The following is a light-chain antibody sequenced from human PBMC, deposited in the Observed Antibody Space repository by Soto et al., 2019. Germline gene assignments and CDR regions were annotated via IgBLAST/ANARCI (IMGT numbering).Light chain of an antibody. J-gene: IGLJ1*01. CDR1: SSNIGSNY. V-gene: IGLV1-47*01. CDR2: RNN. CDR3: AAWDDSLSGYV. Sequence: QSALTQPPSASGTPGQRVTISCSGSSSNIGSNYVYWYQQLPGTAPKLLIYRNNQRPSGVPDRFSCSKSGTSASLAISGLRSEDEAYYYCAAWDDSLSGYVFGTGTKLTVL.